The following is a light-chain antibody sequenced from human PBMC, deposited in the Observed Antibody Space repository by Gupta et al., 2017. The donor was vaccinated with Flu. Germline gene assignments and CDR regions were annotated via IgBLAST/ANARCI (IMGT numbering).Light chain of an antibody. Sequence: SDVLTQPASVSVAPGQTARITWGGDDIGTKSVHWYRQKPGQGPVLVVYDDSDRPSGIPERFSGSKSGNTANLTITKVEAGDEAELFWQLWHISRDQLRGFGGGNKRTVL. CDR1: DIGTKS. CDR3: QLWHISRDQLRG. CDR2: DDS. V-gene: IGLV3-21*02. J-gene: IGLJ3*02.